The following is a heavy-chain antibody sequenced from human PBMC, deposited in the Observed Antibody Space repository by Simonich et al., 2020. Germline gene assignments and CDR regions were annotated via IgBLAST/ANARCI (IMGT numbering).Heavy chain of an antibody. Sequence: EVQLVESGGGLVQPGGSLRLSCSASGFTFSSYWMHWVRQAPGKGRGWVSRINRDGSSTSYAGSVKGRFTISRDNAKNTLYLQMNSLRAEDTAVYYCARDYSNYDAFDIWGQGTMVTVSS. CDR2: INRDGSST. D-gene: IGHD4-4*01. V-gene: IGHV3-74*01. CDR3: ARDYSNYDAFDI. CDR1: GFTFSSYW. J-gene: IGHJ3*02.